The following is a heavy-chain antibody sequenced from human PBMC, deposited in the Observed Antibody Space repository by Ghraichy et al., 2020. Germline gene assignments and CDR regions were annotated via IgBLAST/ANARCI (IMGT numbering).Heavy chain of an antibody. CDR1: GFTFSSYW. Sequence: GGSLRLSCAASGFTFSSYWMSWVRQAPGKGLEWVANIKQDGSEKYYVDSVKGRFTISRDNAKKSLYLQMNSLRAEDTAVYYCARDWEYDYVWGSCFDIWGQGTMVTVSS. V-gene: IGHV3-7*01. CDR2: IKQDGSEK. D-gene: IGHD3-16*01. J-gene: IGHJ3*02. CDR3: ARDWEYDYVWGSCFDI.